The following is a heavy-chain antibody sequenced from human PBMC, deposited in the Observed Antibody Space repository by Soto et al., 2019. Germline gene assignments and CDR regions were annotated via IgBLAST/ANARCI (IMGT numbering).Heavy chain of an antibody. Sequence: SVKVSCKASGGFNNYAISWVRQAPGQGLEWMGVFIPELGTSNYAQRFQGRVTITVDEATNTAYLNLTTLTSEDTAIYYCARTSMTRIDYWGQGTLVTVSS. CDR2: FIPELGTS. V-gene: IGHV1-69*13. CDR3: ARTSMTRIDY. J-gene: IGHJ4*02. CDR1: GGFNNYA. D-gene: IGHD4-17*01.